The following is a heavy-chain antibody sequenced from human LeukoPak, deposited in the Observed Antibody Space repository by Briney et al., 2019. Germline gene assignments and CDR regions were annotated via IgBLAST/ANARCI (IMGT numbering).Heavy chain of an antibody. Sequence: GDSLRISCKASGYTFIPYWIAWVGKIPGKGLGWMGRVYPDDFENRYNPSFKGRVSISPDQSISPAFLQWNSLKPSDTPMYSVAKMVAASQPLRGPWGQGTLVTVSS. J-gene: IGHJ5*02. V-gene: IGHV5-51*01. CDR3: AKMVAASQPLRGP. D-gene: IGHD2-15*01. CDR1: GYTFIPYW. CDR2: VYPDDFEN.